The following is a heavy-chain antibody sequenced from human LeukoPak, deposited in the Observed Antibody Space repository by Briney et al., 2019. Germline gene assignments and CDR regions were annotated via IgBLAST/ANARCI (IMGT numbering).Heavy chain of an antibody. J-gene: IGHJ4*02. V-gene: IGHV4-38-2*01. Sequence: SETLSLTCAVSGYSISSGYYWGWIRQPPGKGLEWIGSIYHSGSTYYNPSLKSRVTISVDTSKNQFSLKLSSVTAADTAVYYCARFIAVAAQEVDYWGQGTLVTVSS. CDR1: GYSISSGYY. CDR3: ARFIAVAAQEVDY. CDR2: IYHSGST. D-gene: IGHD6-19*01.